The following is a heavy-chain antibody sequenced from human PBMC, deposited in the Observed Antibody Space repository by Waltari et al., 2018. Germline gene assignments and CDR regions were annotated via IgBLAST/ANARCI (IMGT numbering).Heavy chain of an antibody. J-gene: IGHJ4*02. CDR2: MVHSVIP. Sequence: VQLQESGPGLVKPSETLSLTCAVSGYSISSGYYWGWIRQPPGKGLEWIGSMVHSVIPSSNPAPNSGVTISLDSSKNQFSLKLSSVTAADTAVYYCARVNPYGGSSSSGSPYFDYWGQGTLVTVSS. CDR1: GYSISSGYY. D-gene: IGHD6-6*01. CDR3: ARVNPYGGSSSSGSPYFDY. V-gene: IGHV4-38-2*01.